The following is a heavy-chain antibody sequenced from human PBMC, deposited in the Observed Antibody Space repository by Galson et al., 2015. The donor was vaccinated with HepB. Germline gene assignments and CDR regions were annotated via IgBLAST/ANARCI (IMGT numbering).Heavy chain of an antibody. D-gene: IGHD4-17*01. CDR2: ISSSGSST. V-gene: IGHV3-23*01. J-gene: IGHJ4*02. Sequence: SLRLSCAASGFTFSSYAMTWVRQAPGKGLEWVSTISSSGSSTSYADSVKGRFTTSRDNSKNSLWLHMSSLRAEDTAVYFCAKIRYGDKPFDYWGQGTLVTVSS. CDR1: GFTFSSYA. CDR3: AKIRYGDKPFDY.